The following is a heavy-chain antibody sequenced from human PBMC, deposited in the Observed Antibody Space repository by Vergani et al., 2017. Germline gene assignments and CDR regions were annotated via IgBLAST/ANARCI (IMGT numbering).Heavy chain of an antibody. CDR2: ISYDGSNK. V-gene: IGHV3-30*18. CDR1: GFTFSSYG. D-gene: IGHD3-22*01. CDR3: AKDCYDSSGYYNWFDP. Sequence: QVQLVESGGGVVQPGRSLRLSCAASGFTFSSYGMHWVRQAPGKGLEWVAVISYDGSNKYYADSVKGRFTISRDNSKNTLYLQMNSLRAEDTAVYYCAKDCYDSSGYYNWFDPWGQGTLVTVSS. J-gene: IGHJ5*02.